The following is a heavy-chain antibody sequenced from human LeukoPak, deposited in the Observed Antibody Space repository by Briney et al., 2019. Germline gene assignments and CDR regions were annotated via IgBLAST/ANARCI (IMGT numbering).Heavy chain of an antibody. Sequence: GGSLRLSCAASRFTFSSYEMNWVRQAPGKGLEWVSYISSSGSTIYYADSVKGRFTISRDNAKNSLYLQMNSLRAEDTAVYYCARAYYYDSSGSDYWGQGTLVTVSS. CDR1: RFTFSSYE. CDR3: ARAYYYDSSGSDY. CDR2: ISSSGSTI. D-gene: IGHD3-22*01. J-gene: IGHJ4*02. V-gene: IGHV3-48*03.